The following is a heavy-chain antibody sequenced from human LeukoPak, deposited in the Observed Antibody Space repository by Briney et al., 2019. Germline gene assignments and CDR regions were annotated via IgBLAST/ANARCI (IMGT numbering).Heavy chain of an antibody. CDR2: IKQEGCEK. J-gene: IGHJ6*03. CDR3: ARDPGSAFGGVIVKVYYYYMDV. V-gene: IGHV3-7*01. CDR1: GFTVSSNY. D-gene: IGHD3-16*02. Sequence: GGSLRLSCAACGFTVSSNYMSGVGQARGKGGAGVANIKQEGCEKYYVDTVKGRFTISRDNAKNSLYLQMNSLRAEDTAVYYCARDPGSAFGGVIVKVYYYYMDVWGKGTTVTVSS.